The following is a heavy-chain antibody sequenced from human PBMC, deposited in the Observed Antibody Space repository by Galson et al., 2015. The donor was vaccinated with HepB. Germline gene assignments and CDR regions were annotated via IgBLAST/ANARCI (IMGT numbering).Heavy chain of an antibody. Sequence: SLRLSCAASGFTFSSYGMHWVRQAPGKGLEWGAVISYDGSNKYYADSVKGRFTISRDNSKNTLYLQMNSLRAEDTAVYYCAKIYCGGACYSEATDYWGQGTLVTVSS. V-gene: IGHV3-30*18. J-gene: IGHJ4*02. D-gene: IGHD2-21*02. CDR1: GFTFSSYG. CDR3: AKIYCGGACYSEATDY. CDR2: ISYDGSNK.